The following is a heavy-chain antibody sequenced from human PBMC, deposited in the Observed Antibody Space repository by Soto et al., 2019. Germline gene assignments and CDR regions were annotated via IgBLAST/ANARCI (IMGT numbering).Heavy chain of an antibody. V-gene: IGHV4-30-2*01. CDR1: GGSISSGGYS. Sequence: SETLSLTCAVSGGSISSGGYSWSWIRQPPGKGLEWIGYIYHSGSTYYNPSLKSRVTISVDRSKNQFSLKLSSVTAADTAVYYCARAVLTTFGVVQPFDYWGQGTLVTVSS. CDR3: ARAVLTTFGVVQPFDY. D-gene: IGHD3-3*01. J-gene: IGHJ4*02. CDR2: IYHSGST.